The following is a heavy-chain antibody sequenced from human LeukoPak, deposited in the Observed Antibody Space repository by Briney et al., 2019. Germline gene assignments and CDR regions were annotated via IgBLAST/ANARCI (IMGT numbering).Heavy chain of an antibody. D-gene: IGHD6-13*01. CDR1: GFTFSSYG. Sequence: GRSLRLSCAASGFTFSSYGMHWVRQAPGKGLEWVALISYDGSNKYYADSVKGRFTISRDNSKNTLFLQMNSLRAEDTALYYCAKDRSSSWSLDYWGQGTLVTVSS. CDR3: AKDRSSSWSLDY. J-gene: IGHJ4*02. V-gene: IGHV3-30*18. CDR2: ISYDGSNK.